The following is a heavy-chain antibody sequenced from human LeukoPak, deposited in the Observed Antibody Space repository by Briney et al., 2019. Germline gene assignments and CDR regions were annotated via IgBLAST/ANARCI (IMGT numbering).Heavy chain of an antibody. D-gene: IGHD6-13*01. CDR1: GYTLTELS. Sequence: ASVKVSCKVSGYTLTELSMHWVRQAPGKGLEWMGGFDPEDGETIYAQKSQGRVTMTEDTSTDTAYMELSSLRSEDTAVYYCATQQQLVPDYYYYGMDVWGQGTTVTVSS. J-gene: IGHJ6*02. CDR3: ATQQQLVPDYYYYGMDV. V-gene: IGHV1-24*01. CDR2: FDPEDGET.